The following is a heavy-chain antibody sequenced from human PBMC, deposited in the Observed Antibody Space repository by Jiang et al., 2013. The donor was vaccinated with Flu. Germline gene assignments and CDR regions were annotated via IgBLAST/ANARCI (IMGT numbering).Heavy chain of an antibody. J-gene: IGHJ4*02. Sequence: DKFYSTALKTRLTISKDTSKNQVVLTMTNVDPVDTGTYYCARSGTGTPFDYWGQGTLVTVSS. CDR3: ARSGTGTPFDY. V-gene: IGHV2-70*04. CDR2: DK. D-gene: IGHD1-1*01.